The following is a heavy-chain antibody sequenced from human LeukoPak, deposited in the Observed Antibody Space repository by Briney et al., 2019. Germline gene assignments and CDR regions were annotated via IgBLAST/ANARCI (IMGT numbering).Heavy chain of an antibody. V-gene: IGHV1-69*05. J-gene: IGHJ4*02. CDR3: ARDRLLWFGELSYFDY. CDR1: GGTFSGYA. Sequence: GASVKVSCKASGGTFSGYAISWVRQAPGQGLEWMGMIIPIFGTANYAQKFQGRVTITTDESTSTAYMELSSLRSEDTAVYYCARDRLLWFGELSYFDYWGQGTLVTVSS. D-gene: IGHD3-10*01. CDR2: IIPIFGTA.